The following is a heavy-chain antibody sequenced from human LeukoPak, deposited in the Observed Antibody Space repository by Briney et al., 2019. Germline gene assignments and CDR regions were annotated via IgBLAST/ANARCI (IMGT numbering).Heavy chain of an antibody. CDR3: ARESVTWFDS. CDR1: GLTFSSSW. V-gene: IGHV3-74*01. Sequence: GGSLRLSCAASGLTFSSSWMHWVRQAPGKGLVWVSRINTDGSSTIYADSVKGRFTISRDNAKNTVYLQMNSLRAEDTAVYYCARESVTWFDSWGQGTQVTVSS. CDR2: INTDGSST. J-gene: IGHJ5*01. D-gene: IGHD3-16*01.